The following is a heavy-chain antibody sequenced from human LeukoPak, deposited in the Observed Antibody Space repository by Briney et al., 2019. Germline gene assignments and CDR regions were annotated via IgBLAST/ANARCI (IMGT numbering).Heavy chain of an antibody. CDR3: ARTQGYYDSSGYQTSFDY. CDR1: GGSISTSSYY. CDR2: MSYSGST. Sequence: SETLSLTCTVSGGSISTSSYYWGWIRQPPGKGLEWIGSMSYSGSTYYNPSLKSRVTIPVDTSKNQFSLKLSSVTAADTAVYYCARTQGYYDSSGYQTSFDYWGQGTLVTVSS. V-gene: IGHV4-39*07. J-gene: IGHJ4*02. D-gene: IGHD3-22*01.